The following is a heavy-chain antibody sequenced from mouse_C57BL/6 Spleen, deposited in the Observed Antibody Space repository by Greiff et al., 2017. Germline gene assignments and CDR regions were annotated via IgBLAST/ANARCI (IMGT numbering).Heavy chain of an antibody. Sequence: EVQLVESGEGLVKPGGSLKLSCAASGFTFSSYAMSWVRQTPEKRLEWVAYISSGGDYIYYADTVKGRFTISRDNARNTLYLQMSSLKSEDTAMYYCTRGVGVYWYFDVWGTGTTVTVSS. CDR3: TRGVGVYWYFDV. V-gene: IGHV5-9-1*02. D-gene: IGHD1-3*01. J-gene: IGHJ1*03. CDR1: GFTFSSYA. CDR2: ISSGGDYI.